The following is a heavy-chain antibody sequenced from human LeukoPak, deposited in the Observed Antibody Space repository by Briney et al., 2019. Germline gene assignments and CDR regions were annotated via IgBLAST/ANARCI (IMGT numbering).Heavy chain of an antibody. CDR1: GGSFSGYY. CDR3: AKDRRFVLVHYFDY. V-gene: IGHV4-34*01. Sequence: PSETLSLTCAVYGGSFSGYYWSWIRQPSGKGLEWIGEINHSGSTNYNPSLKSRVTISVDTSKNQFSLKLSSVTAADTAVYYCAKDRRFVLVHYFDYWGQGTLVTVSS. J-gene: IGHJ4*02. CDR2: INHSGST. D-gene: IGHD2-8*02.